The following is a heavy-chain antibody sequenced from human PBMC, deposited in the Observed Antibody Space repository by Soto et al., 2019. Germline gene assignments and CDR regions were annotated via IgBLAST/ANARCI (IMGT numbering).Heavy chain of an antibody. CDR1: GFTFSSYS. CDR3: AREAYYDWLNWFDP. V-gene: IGHV3-48*02. J-gene: IGHJ5*02. CDR2: ISSSSSTI. Sequence: EVQLVESGGGLVQPGGSLRLSCAASGFTFSSYSMNWVRQAPGKGLEWVSYISSSSSTIYDADSVKGRFTISRDNAKNSMYLQMNSLRDEDTAVYYCAREAYYDWLNWFDPWGQGTLITVSS. D-gene: IGHD3-3*01.